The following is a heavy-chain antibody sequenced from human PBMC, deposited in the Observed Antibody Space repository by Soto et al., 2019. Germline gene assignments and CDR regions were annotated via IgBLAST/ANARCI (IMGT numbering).Heavy chain of an antibody. Sequence: VASVKVSCKASGYTFTSYGIHWVRQAPGQRLEWMGWINAANGDTKYSPKFRGRVTITRDTSASTAYMELSSLRSEDTAVYYCVRRHVSATGIDWFDPWGQGTLVTVSS. CDR1: GYTFTSYG. V-gene: IGHV1-3*01. CDR2: INAANGDT. J-gene: IGHJ5*02. CDR3: VRRHVSATGIDWFDP. D-gene: IGHD6-13*01.